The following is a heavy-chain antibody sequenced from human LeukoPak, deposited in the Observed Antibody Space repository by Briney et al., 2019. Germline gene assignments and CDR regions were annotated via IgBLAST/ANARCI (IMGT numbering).Heavy chain of an antibody. CDR2: IYYSGST. Sequence: PSETLSLTCTVSGGSISSYYWSWIRQPPGKGLEWIGYIYYSGSTNYNPSLKSRVTISVDTSKNQFSLKLSSVTAADTAVYYCAREIVTTVTTVRFDPWGQGTLATVSS. CDR3: AREIVTTVTTVRFDP. CDR1: GGSISSYY. J-gene: IGHJ5*02. D-gene: IGHD4-17*01. V-gene: IGHV4-59*01.